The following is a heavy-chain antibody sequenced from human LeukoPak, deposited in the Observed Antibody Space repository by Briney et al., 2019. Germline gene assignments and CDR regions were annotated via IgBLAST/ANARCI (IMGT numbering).Heavy chain of an antibody. CDR2: ISGSGGST. CDR3: AKYPDSGDYYFDY. CDR1: GFTFSSYA. Sequence: GGSLRLSCAASGFTFSSYAMSWVRQAPGKGLEWVSAISGSGGSTYYADSVKGRFTISRDNSKNTLYLQMNSLRAKDTAVYYCAKYPDSGDYYFDYWGQGTLVTVSS. D-gene: IGHD3-22*01. V-gene: IGHV3-23*01. J-gene: IGHJ4*02.